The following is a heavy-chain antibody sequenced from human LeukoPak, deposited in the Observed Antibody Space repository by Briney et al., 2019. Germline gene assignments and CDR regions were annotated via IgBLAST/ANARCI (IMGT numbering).Heavy chain of an antibody. Sequence: ASVKVSCKASGYTFTSYGISWVRQAPGQGLEWMGWISAYNGNTNYAQKLQGRVTMTTDTSTSTAYMELRSLRSDDTAVYYCARSEGSYYYGSGPLFPPWGQGTLVTVSS. CDR3: ARSEGSYYYGSGPLFPP. J-gene: IGHJ5*02. V-gene: IGHV1-18*01. D-gene: IGHD3-10*01. CDR2: ISAYNGNT. CDR1: GYTFTSYG.